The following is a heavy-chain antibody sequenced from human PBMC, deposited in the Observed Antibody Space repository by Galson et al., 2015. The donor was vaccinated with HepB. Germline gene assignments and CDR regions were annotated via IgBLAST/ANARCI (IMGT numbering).Heavy chain of an antibody. Sequence: SVKVSCKASGGTFSSYAISWVRQAPGQGLEWMGRIIPILGIANYAQKFQGRVTITADKSTSTAYMELSSLRSEDTAVYYCARAGVEMATNEFDYWGQGTLVTVSS. D-gene: IGHD5-24*01. V-gene: IGHV1-69*04. CDR1: GGTFSSYA. J-gene: IGHJ4*02. CDR2: IIPILGIA. CDR3: ARAGVEMATNEFDY.